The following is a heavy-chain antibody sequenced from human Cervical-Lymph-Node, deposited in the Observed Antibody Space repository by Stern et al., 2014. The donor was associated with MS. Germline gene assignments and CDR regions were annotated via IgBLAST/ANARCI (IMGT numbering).Heavy chain of an antibody. V-gene: IGHV3-74*02. CDR2: INNEGSGT. D-gene: IGHD4-17*01. CDR1: GFTLSSNW. Sequence: EVQLVESGGGLVQPGGSLRLSCTVSGFTLSSNWMHWVRHVPGKGLVWVSRINNEGSGTSYADFVEGRFTISRDDAKNTVYLQMNSLRAEDTGVYYCATVFEHWGQGTPVTVSS. J-gene: IGHJ4*02. CDR3: ATVFEH.